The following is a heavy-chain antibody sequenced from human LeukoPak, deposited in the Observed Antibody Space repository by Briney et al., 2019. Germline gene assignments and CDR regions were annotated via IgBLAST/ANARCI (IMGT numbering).Heavy chain of an antibody. CDR1: GFTFSSYW. D-gene: IGHD3-22*01. J-gene: IGHJ6*03. CDR2: IKQDGSEK. Sequence: GGSLRLSCAASGFTFSSYWMSWVRQAPGKGLEWVANIKQDGSEKYYVDSVKGRFTISRDNAKNSLYLQMNSLRAGDTAVYYCAKGSKLVVITRDHYMAVWGKGTTVTISS. CDR3: AKGSKLVVITRDHYMAV. V-gene: IGHV3-7*01.